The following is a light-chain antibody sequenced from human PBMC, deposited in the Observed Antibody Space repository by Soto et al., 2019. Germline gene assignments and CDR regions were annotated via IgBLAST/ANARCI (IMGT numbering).Light chain of an antibody. CDR2: DTS. V-gene: IGKV3-11*01. CDR1: QSVNSY. J-gene: IGKJ3*01. Sequence: EIVLTQSPATLSLSPAERATLSCRASQSVNSYLAWYQQKPGQAPRLLIYDTSKRAIGVPARFSGSVSGTDFTLTISNIESEDFAVYYCQQRTNWPRSFTFGRGTKVYIK. CDR3: QQRTNWPRSFT.